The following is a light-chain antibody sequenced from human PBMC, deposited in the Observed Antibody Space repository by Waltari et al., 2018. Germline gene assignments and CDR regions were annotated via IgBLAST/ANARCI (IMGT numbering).Light chain of an antibody. Sequence: QSVLTQPPSASGTPGQRVTISCSGSSSNIGSKYVYWYQQLPGTAPKLLIDRNKHRPSGVPDRFSGSKSCTSASLAISGLRSEDEADYYCAAWDDSLSVYVFGTGTKVTVL. CDR3: AAWDDSLSVYV. CDR1: SSNIGSKY. J-gene: IGLJ1*01. V-gene: IGLV1-47*01. CDR2: RNK.